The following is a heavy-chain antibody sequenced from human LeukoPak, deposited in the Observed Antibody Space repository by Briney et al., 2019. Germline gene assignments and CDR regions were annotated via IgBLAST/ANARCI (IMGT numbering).Heavy chain of an antibody. D-gene: IGHD5-24*01. Sequence: SQTLSLTCTVAGGSISSGVYYWSWIRQHPGKGLEWIGYIYYSGSTYYNPSLKSRVTISVDTSKNQFSLKLSSVTAADTAVYYCAGHPWGDGYNFVADWGQGTLVTVSS. CDR1: GGSISSGVYY. J-gene: IGHJ4*02. CDR3: AGHPWGDGYNFVAD. V-gene: IGHV4-31*03. CDR2: IYYSGST.